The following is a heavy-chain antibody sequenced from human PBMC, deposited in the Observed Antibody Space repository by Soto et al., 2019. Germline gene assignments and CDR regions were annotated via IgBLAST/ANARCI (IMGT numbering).Heavy chain of an antibody. J-gene: IGHJ4*02. CDR2: IFHSGST. V-gene: IGHV4-4*02. Sequence: QVQLQESGPGLVKPSGTLSLTCAVSGGSISSNNWWSWVRQPPGKGLEWIGEIFHSGSTHYSPSLKSRVTISVDKSKKHFSLTLSSVTAADTAVYYCARVYSGSYSDSWGQGTLVTVSS. CDR3: ARVYSGSYSDS. D-gene: IGHD1-26*01. CDR1: GGSISSNNW.